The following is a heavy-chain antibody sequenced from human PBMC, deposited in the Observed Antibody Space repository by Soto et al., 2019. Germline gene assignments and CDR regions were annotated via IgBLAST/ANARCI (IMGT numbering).Heavy chain of an antibody. J-gene: IGHJ4*02. CDR1: GGSLSGYY. CDR2: FNLDGST. Sequence: PSETLSLTCAVYGGSLSGYYCTWIRQPPWKGLEWIGDFNLDGSTNSNPSLKSRDIISLDTSKNRFSLRLTSVTAADTAVYYCARSTKRWKRLCYFDYWGQGTLVTVSS. D-gene: IGHD1-1*01. V-gene: IGHV4-34*01. CDR3: ARSTKRWKRLCYFDY.